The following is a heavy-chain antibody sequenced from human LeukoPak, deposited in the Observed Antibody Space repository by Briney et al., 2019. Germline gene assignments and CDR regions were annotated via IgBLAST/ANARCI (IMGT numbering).Heavy chain of an antibody. CDR2: IYHSGST. CDR1: GGSISSGGYY. D-gene: IGHD6-13*01. J-gene: IGHJ4*02. CDR3: ARSIAAAGTKFDY. Sequence: SQTLSLTCTVSGGSISSGGYYWSWIRQPPGKGLEWIGYIYHSGSTYYSPSLKSRVTISVDRSKNQFSLKLSSVTAADTAVYYCARSIAAAGTKFDYWGQGTLVTVSS. V-gene: IGHV4-30-2*01.